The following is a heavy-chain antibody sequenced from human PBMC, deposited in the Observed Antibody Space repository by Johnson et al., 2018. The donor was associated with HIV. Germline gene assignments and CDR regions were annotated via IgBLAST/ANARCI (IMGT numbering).Heavy chain of an antibody. CDR1: GFTFSSYA. V-gene: IGHV3-23*04. Sequence: VQLVESGGGLVKPGGSLRLSCAASGFTFSSYAMSWVRQAPGKGLEWVSAISGSGSSTDYADSVKGRFTISRDNSRNTMYLQMNSLRAEDTAVYYCAKERGYDSSGYNRWYVPDAFDIWGQGTMVTVSS. CDR3: AKERGYDSSGYNRWYVPDAFDI. CDR2: ISGSGSST. D-gene: IGHD3-22*01. J-gene: IGHJ3*02.